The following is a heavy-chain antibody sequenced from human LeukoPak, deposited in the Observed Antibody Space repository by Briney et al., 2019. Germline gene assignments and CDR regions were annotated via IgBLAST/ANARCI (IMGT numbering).Heavy chain of an antibody. V-gene: IGHV3-30*02. Sequence: GSLRLSCAASGFTFSSYEMNWVRQAPGKGLEWVAFIRFDGSDKYYADSVKGRFTISRDNSHNTLYLQMNSLRAEDSAVYYCAKVNYYASGPKEFDYWGQGTLVTVSS. CDR1: GFTFSSYE. CDR3: AKVNYYASGPKEFDY. J-gene: IGHJ4*02. D-gene: IGHD3-10*01. CDR2: IRFDGSDK.